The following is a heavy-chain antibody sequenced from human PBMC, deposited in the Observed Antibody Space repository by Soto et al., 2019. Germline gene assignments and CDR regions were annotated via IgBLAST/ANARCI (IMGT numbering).Heavy chain of an antibody. CDR2: IWHDGKNK. Sequence: QVQVVESGGGVVQPGRSLRLSCAASGFTFSSYGMHWVRQAPGKGLEWVAAIWHDGKNKYYADSAKGRFTISRDNPKNTLYLQMNSLRAEDTAVYYCARDPEQDGAMDYWGQGTMVTVSS. CDR1: GFTFSSYG. J-gene: IGHJ4*02. V-gene: IGHV3-33*01. D-gene: IGHD3-10*01. CDR3: ARDPEQDGAMDY.